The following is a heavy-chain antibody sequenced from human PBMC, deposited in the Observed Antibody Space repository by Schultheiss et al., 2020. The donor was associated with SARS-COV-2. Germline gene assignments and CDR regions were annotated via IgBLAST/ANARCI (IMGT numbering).Heavy chain of an antibody. J-gene: IGHJ4*02. V-gene: IGHV4-30-4*08. CDR1: GGSVSSGNSY. D-gene: IGHD2-2*01. Sequence: SQTLSLTCTVSGGSVSSGNSYWTWIRQPPGKGLEWIGYIYYSENTYYNPSLLSRVTISVDTSKNQFSLKLSSVTAADTAVYYCVGFNCSSTSCYSYFDYWGQGTLVTVSS. CDR2: IYYSENT. CDR3: VGFNCSSTSCYSYFDY.